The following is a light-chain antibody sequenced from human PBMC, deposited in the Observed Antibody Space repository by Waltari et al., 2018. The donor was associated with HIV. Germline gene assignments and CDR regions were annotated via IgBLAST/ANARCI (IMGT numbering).Light chain of an antibody. V-gene: IGKV3-15*01. CDR1: QSVRSN. J-gene: IGKJ2*01. CDR3: QQYNNWPPT. CDR2: GAS. Sequence: EIVMTQSPATLSVSPGERATLSCTASQSVRSNLAWYQQKPGQAPRLLIYGASTRATGIPARFSGSGSGTEFTLTISSLQSEDFAVYYCQQYNNWPPTFGQGTKLEIK.